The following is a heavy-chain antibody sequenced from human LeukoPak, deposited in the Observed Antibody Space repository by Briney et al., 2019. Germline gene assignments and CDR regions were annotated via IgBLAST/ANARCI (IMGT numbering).Heavy chain of an antibody. J-gene: IGHJ4*02. CDR2: IWYDGTNK. CDR3: ARIGGDRDPFDY. Sequence: PGGSLRLSCAASGFTFSSYGMHWVRQAPGKGLEWMAVIWYDGTNKYYADSVKGRFTISRDNSENTLYLQMNSLRAEDTAVYYCARIGGDRDPFDYWGQGTLVTVSS. D-gene: IGHD2-21*02. V-gene: IGHV3-33*01. CDR1: GFTFSSYG.